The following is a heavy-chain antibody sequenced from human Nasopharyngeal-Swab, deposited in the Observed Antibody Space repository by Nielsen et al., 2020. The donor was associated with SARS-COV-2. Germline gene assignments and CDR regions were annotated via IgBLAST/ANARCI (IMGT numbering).Heavy chain of an antibody. CDR3: ARDSPITIFGVVITTPVDY. CDR2: ISGSSGTI. Sequence: WIRQPPGKGLEWVSYISGSSGTINYVDSVKGRFTISRDSAKNSLYLQMNSLRAEDTAVYYCARDSPITIFGVVITTPVDYWGQGTLVTVSS. D-gene: IGHD3-3*01. V-gene: IGHV3-48*01. J-gene: IGHJ4*02.